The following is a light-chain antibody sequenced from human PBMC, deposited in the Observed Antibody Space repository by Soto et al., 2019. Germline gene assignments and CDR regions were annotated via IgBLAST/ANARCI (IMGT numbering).Light chain of an antibody. CDR3: SSYTSSVTLV. CDR2: EVS. V-gene: IGLV2-14*01. Sequence: LTQPASVSGSPGQSITISCTGTSSDVGGYNFVSWYQQHPGKAPKLMIYEVSNRPSGVSYRFSGSKSGNTASLTISGLQAEDEADYYCSSYTSSVTLVFGGGTKLTVL. J-gene: IGLJ2*01. CDR1: SSDVGGYNF.